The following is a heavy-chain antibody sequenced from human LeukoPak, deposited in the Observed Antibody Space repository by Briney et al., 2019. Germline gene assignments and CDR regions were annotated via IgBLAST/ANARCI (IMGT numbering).Heavy chain of an antibody. V-gene: IGHV3-30*02. CDR1: GFTFSSYG. D-gene: IGHD5-18*01. J-gene: IGHJ4*02. Sequence: GGSLRLSCAASGFTFSSYGMHWVRQAPGKGLEWVAFIRYDGSNKYYADSVKGRFTISRDNSKNTLYLQMNSLRAEDTAVYYCAKRGRGYSYNFDYWGQGTLATVSS. CDR2: IRYDGSNK. CDR3: AKRGRGYSYNFDY.